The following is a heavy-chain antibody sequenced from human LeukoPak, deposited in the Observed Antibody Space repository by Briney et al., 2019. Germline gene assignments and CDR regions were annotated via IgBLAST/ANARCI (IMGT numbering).Heavy chain of an antibody. Sequence: AESLQISCKGSGYSFTSYWFGWVRQMPGKGLVWMGIIYPGDSDTRYSPSFQGQVTIAADKSINTAYLQWSSLKTSDTAMYYCARRGQQLEYFQHGGQGTLVTVSS. CDR2: IYPGDSDT. CDR3: ARRGQQLEYFQH. CDR1: GYSFTSYW. D-gene: IGHD6-13*01. J-gene: IGHJ1*01. V-gene: IGHV5-51*01.